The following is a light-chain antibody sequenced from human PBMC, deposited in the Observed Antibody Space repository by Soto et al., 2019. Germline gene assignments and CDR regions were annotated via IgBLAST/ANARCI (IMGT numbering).Light chain of an antibody. CDR3: QQRYSSPIT. Sequence: EIVMTQSPATLSVSPGERATLSCRASQSVSSNLAWYQQKPGQAPRLLIYGASTRATGIPARFSGSGSGTEFTLTISSLQSEDFATYYCQQRYSSPITFGQGTRLDIK. V-gene: IGKV3-15*01. CDR1: QSVSSN. J-gene: IGKJ5*01. CDR2: GAS.